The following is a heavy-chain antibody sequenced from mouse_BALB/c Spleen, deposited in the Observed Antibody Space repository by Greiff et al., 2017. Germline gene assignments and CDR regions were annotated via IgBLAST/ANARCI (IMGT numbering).Heavy chain of an antibody. V-gene: IGHV1-69*02. Sequence: QVQLQQPGAELVKPGASVKLSCKASGYTFTSYWMHWVKQRPGQGLEWIGEIDPSDSYTNYNQKFKGKATLTVDKSSSTAYMQLSSLTSEDSAVYYCARWGVWPAWFAYWGQGTLVTVSA. J-gene: IGHJ3*01. CDR2: IDPSDSYT. D-gene: IGHD2-10*02. CDR1: GYTFTSYW. CDR3: ARWGVWPAWFAY.